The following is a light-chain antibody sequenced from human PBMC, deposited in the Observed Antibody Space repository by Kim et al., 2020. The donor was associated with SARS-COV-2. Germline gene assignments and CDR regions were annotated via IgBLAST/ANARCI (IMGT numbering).Light chain of an antibody. V-gene: IGKV3-20*01. CDR1: QSVSSSY. J-gene: IGKJ2*01. Sequence: LSPGERATLSCRASQSVSSSYLAWYQQKPGQAPSLLIYVASSRATGIPDRFSGSGSGTDFTLTISRLEPEDFAVYYCQQYGSSPATFGQGTKLEI. CDR2: VAS. CDR3: QQYGSSPAT.